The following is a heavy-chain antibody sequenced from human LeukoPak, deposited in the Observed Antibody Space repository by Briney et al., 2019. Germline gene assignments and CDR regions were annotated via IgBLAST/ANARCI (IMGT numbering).Heavy chain of an antibody. CDR3: VRGSIPERGLDY. CDR2: SCPRGNNQ. J-gene: IGHJ4*02. CDR1: GFAFRDYC. D-gene: IGHD6-6*01. Sequence: GGSLRPSCVASGFAFRDYCMHWVRQVPGEGLLWVSRSCPRGNNQVYADSVKGRFSISRDDAKNSLYLQMNSLRGEDTAINYCVRGSIPERGLDYWGQGARVTVSS. V-gene: IGHV3-74*01.